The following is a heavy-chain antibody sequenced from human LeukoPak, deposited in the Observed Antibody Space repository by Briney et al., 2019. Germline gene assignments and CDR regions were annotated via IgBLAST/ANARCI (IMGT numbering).Heavy chain of an antibody. V-gene: IGHV1-2*02. J-gene: IGHJ4*02. CDR3: ARDLPRGYSYGFHY. CDR1: GYTFTGYY. Sequence: ASVKVSCKASGYTFTGYYMHWVRQAPGQGLEWMGWINPNSGGTNYAQKFQGRVIMTRDTSISTAYMELSRLRSDDTAVYYCARDLPRGYSYGFHYWGQGTLVTVSS. D-gene: IGHD5-18*01. CDR2: INPNSGGT.